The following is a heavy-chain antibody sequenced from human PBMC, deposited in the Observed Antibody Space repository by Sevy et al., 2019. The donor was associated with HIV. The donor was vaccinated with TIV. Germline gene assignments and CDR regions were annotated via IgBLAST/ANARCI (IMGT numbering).Heavy chain of an antibody. D-gene: IGHD6-13*01. CDR2: TYYRSKWYN. V-gene: IGHV6-1*01. CDR1: GDSVSSNSAA. Sequence: SQTLSLTCAISGDSVSSNSAAWNWIRQSPSRGLEWLGRTYYRSKWYNDYAVSVKSRITINPDPSRNQFSLQLNSVTPEDTAVYYCARGGAAAGTSLNFDYWGQGTLVTVSS. J-gene: IGHJ4*02. CDR3: ARGGAAAGTSLNFDY.